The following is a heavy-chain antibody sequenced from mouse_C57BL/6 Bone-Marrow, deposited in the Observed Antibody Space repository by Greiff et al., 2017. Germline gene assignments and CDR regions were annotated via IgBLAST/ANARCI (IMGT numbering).Heavy chain of an antibody. CDR3: ARGGAQPY. V-gene: IGHV1-61*01. Sequence: VQLQQPGAELVRPGSSVKLSCKASGYTFTSYWMDWVKQRPGQGLEWIGNIYPSDSETHYNQKFKDKATLTVDKSSSTAYMQLSSLTSEDSAVYYCARGGAQPYWGQGTTLTVSS. CDR2: IYPSDSET. J-gene: IGHJ2*01. D-gene: IGHD3-2*02. CDR1: GYTFTSYW.